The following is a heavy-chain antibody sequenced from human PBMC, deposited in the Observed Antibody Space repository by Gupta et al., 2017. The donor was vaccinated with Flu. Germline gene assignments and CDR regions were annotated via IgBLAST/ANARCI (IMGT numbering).Heavy chain of an antibody. V-gene: IGHV3-48*03. J-gene: IGHJ4*02. D-gene: IGHD4-17*01. Sequence: EVQLVESGGGLVQPGGSLRLSCAASGFTFSSYEMNWVRQAPGKGLEWVSYISSSGSTIYYADSVKGRFTISRDNAKNSLYLKMNSLRAEDTAVYYCAVEYGDSYSFDYWGQGTLVTVSS. CDR2: ISSSGSTI. CDR1: GFTFSSYE. CDR3: AVEYGDSYSFDY.